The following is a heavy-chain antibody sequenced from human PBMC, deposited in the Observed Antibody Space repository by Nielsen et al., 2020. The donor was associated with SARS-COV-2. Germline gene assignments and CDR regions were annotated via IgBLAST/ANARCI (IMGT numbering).Heavy chain of an antibody. D-gene: IGHD6-13*01. CDR3: ATIAAAGDWWFDP. CDR1: GYSFTSYW. CDR2: IDPSDSYT. Sequence: GESLKISCKGSGYSFTSYWISWVRQMPGKGLEWMGRIDPSDSYTNYSPSFQGHVTISADKSISTAYLQWSSLKASDTAMYYCATIAAAGDWWFDPWGQGTLVTVSS. J-gene: IGHJ5*02. V-gene: IGHV5-10-1*01.